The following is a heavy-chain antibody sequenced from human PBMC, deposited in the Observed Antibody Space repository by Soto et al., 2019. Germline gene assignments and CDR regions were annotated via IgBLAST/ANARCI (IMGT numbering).Heavy chain of an antibody. V-gene: IGHV3-64*01. CDR3: ARDRGGYDFAFDI. CDR2: ISSNGGRT. CDR1: GFTFSSPW. D-gene: IGHD5-12*01. Sequence: GGSLRLSCAASGFTFSSPWMHWVRQPPGKGLVWVSGISSNGGRTSYANSVKGRFTISRDNSKNTLYLQMGSLRAEDMAVYYCARDRGGYDFAFDIWGQGTMVTVSS. J-gene: IGHJ3*02.